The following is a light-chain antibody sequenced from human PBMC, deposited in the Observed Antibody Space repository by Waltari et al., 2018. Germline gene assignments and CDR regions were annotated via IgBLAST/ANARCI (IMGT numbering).Light chain of an antibody. J-gene: IGLJ2*01. CDR2: EGS. CDR3: TSYAGSNIVV. Sequence: QSALTQPPSASGSPGQSVTISCTGTGSDIGAYNYVSWYQQHPGKAPKLMIYEGSKRPSGAPARFSGSKSGNTASLTVSGLQREDEADYYCTSYAGSNIVVFGGGTKLTVL. V-gene: IGLV2-8*01. CDR1: GSDIGAYNY.